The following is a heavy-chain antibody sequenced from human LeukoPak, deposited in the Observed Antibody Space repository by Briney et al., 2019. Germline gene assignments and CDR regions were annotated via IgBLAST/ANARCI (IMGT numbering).Heavy chain of an antibody. CDR3: ARSIYGSGSFRGYYYYYYMDV. J-gene: IGHJ6*03. CDR2: INWNGGST. CDR1: GFTFSSYW. Sequence: PGGSLRLSCAASGFTFSSYWMHWVRQAPGKGLVWVSGINWNGGSTGYADSVKGRFTISRDNAKNSLYLQMNSLRAEDTALYYCARSIYGSGSFRGYYYYYYMDVWGKGTTVTVSS. V-gene: IGHV3-20*04. D-gene: IGHD3-10*01.